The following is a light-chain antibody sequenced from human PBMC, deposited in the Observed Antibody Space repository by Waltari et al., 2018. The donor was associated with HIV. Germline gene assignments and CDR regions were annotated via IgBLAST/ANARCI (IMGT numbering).Light chain of an antibody. CDR3: QHYNNWPPWT. J-gene: IGKJ2*02. CDR1: QSVNSN. V-gene: IGKV3-15*01. CDR2: GAS. Sequence: EIVMTQSPATLSVSPGERATLSCRASQSVNSNLAGYQQKPGQAPRLLIYGASTRATGIPARCRSRGSGTEFTRTISGLQSEDFAVYDCQHYNNWPPWTFGQGTQLEIK.